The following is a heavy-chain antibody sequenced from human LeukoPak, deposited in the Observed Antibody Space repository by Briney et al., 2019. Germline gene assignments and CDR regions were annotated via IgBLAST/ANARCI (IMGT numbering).Heavy chain of an antibody. J-gene: IGHJ4*02. V-gene: IGHV3-23*01. D-gene: IGHD5-18*01. Sequence: PGGSLRLSCAASGFTFSSYATSWVRQAPGKGLEWVSAISGSGGSTYYADSVKGRFTISRDNYKNTLYLQMNSLRAEDTAVYYCAKGIDTAMVPFDYWGQGTLVTVSS. CDR2: ISGSGGST. CDR1: GFTFSSYA. CDR3: AKGIDTAMVPFDY.